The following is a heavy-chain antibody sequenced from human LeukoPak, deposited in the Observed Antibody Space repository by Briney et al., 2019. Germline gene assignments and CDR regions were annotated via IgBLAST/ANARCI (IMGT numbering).Heavy chain of an antibody. V-gene: IGHV3-15*01. CDR1: GFTFTHAW. D-gene: IGHD3-10*01. J-gene: IGHJ4*02. Sequence: GGSLRLSCAASGFTFTHAWMTWVRQAPGKGLEWVGRIKSKADGETTDYAAPVKGRFFMSRDDSKATLFLQMNYLETEDTAVYYCTTDLGNTIIRGVIVSWGQGTLVTVSS. CDR3: TTDLGNTIIRGVIVS. CDR2: IKSKADGETT.